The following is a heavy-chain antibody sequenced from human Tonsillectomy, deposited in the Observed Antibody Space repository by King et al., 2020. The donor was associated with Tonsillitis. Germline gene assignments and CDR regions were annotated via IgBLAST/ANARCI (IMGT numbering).Heavy chain of an antibody. V-gene: IGHV3-30*02. CDR1: GFTFSSYG. CDR2: IRYDGSNK. J-gene: IGHJ4*02. D-gene: IGHD3-10*01. CDR3: AKERCRLPEYYYGEYFDY. Sequence: VQLVQSGGGVVQPGGSLRLSCAASGFTFSSYGMHWVRQAPGKGLEWVAFIRYDGSNKYYADYVKGRFTISRDNSKNTLYLQMNSLRAEDTAVYYCAKERCRLPEYYYGEYFDYWGQGTLVTVSS.